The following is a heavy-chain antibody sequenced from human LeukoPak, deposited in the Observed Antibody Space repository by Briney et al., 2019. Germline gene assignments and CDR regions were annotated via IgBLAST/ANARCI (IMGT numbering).Heavy chain of an antibody. D-gene: IGHD3-3*01. V-gene: IGHV4-39*02. Sequence: PSETLSLTCAVSGDSVTSSLSYWVWIRQSPGKGLEGVGCLFYPGRTYSNPSLKTRVTISVDPSKNHFSLDLTSVTAADTAVYYCARLNTRLTILAWGQGTLVTVSS. CDR1: GDSVTSSLSY. CDR3: ARLNTRLTILA. J-gene: IGHJ5*02. CDR2: LFYPGRT.